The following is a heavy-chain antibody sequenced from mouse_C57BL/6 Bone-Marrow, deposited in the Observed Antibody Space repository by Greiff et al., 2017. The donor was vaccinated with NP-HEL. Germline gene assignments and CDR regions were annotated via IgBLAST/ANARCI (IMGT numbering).Heavy chain of an antibody. Sequence: QVQLKESGPGLVAPSQSLSITCTVSGFSLTSYGVDWVRQPPGKGLEWLGVLWGGGSTNYNSALLSRLSISKDNSKSQVFLKMNSLQTDDTAMYYGAKQGIYYSGSSSAWCAYWGQGTLVTVSA. J-gene: IGHJ3*01. CDR2: LWGGGST. CDR1: GFSLTSYG. CDR3: AKQGIYYSGSSSAWCAY. D-gene: IGHD1-1*01. V-gene: IGHV2-9*01.